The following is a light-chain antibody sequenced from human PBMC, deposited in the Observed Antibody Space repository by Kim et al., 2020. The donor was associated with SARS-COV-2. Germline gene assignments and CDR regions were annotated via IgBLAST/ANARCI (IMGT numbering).Light chain of an antibody. V-gene: IGLV1-40*01. CDR2: ADI. J-gene: IGLJ3*02. CDR3: QSYDNSLGISV. Sequence: QSVLTQPPSVSGAPGQRVIISCTGGSSNIGSGYYVHWYQQIPGLAPRLLIYADISRPSGIPDRFSASKSGTSASLAITGLQAEDEADYYCQSYDNSLGISVFGGGTQLTVL. CDR1: SSNIGSGYY.